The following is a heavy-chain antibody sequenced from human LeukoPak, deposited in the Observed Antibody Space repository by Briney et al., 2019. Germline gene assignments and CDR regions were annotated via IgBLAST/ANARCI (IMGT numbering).Heavy chain of an antibody. D-gene: IGHD3-10*01. CDR1: GYTFTGYY. CDR2: INPNSGGT. V-gene: IGHV1-2*02. CDR3: ARTYYGSGSYYSGGEYYFDY. J-gene: IGHJ4*02. Sequence: ASVKVSCKASGYTFTGYYMHWVRQAPGQGLEWMGWINPNSGGTNYAQKFQGRVTMTRDTSISTAYMELSRLRSDDTAVYYCARTYYGSGSYYSGGEYYFDYWGQGTLVTVSS.